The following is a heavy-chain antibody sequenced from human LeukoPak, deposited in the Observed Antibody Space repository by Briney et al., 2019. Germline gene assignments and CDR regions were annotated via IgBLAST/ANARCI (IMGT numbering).Heavy chain of an antibody. Sequence: SVKVSCKASGYTFTSYGISWVRQAPGQGLEWMGWISSNSCGTNYAQKFQGRVTMTRDTSISTAHMELSSLRSDDTAVYYCARVWERSSSAWPFDYWGQGTLVTVSS. CDR1: GYTFTSYG. D-gene: IGHD6-19*01. J-gene: IGHJ4*02. V-gene: IGHV1-2*02. CDR2: ISSNSCGT. CDR3: ARVWERSSSAWPFDY.